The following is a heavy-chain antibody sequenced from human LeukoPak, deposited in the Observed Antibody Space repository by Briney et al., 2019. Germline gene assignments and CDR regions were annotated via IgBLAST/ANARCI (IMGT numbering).Heavy chain of an antibody. CDR2: ITSSSSYT. CDR3: ATSPLFDY. Sequence: GGSLRLSCEASGFTFNTYSMNWVRQAPGKGLEWVSTITSSSSYTYHADSVKGRFTISRDNAKNSLYLQMNSLRAEDTAVYYCATSPLFDYWGQGTLVTVSS. CDR1: GFTFNTYS. J-gene: IGHJ4*02. V-gene: IGHV3-21*04.